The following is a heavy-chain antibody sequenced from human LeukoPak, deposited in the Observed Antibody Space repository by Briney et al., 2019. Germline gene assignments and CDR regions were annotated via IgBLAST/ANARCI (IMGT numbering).Heavy chain of an antibody. J-gene: IGHJ4*02. V-gene: IGHV4-59*01. CDR3: AREAATFEEGFDY. CDR1: GGSISSYY. D-gene: IGHD3-16*01. CDR2: IYYSGST. Sequence: SETLSLTCTVSGGSISSYYWSWIRQPPGKGLEWIGYIYYSGSTNYNPSLKSRVTTSVDTSNNQFSLKLSSVTAADTAVYYCAREAATFEEGFDYWGQGTLVTVSS.